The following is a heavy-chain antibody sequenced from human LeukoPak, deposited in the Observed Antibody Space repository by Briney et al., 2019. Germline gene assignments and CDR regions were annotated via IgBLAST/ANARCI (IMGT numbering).Heavy chain of an antibody. J-gene: IGHJ6*04. CDR1: GFTFSSYS. V-gene: IGHV3-21*01. Sequence: PGGSLRLSCAASGFTFSSYSMNWVRQAPGKGLEWVSSISSSSSYIYYADSVKGRFTISRDNAKNSLYLQMNSLRAEDTAVYCCARDFQGVRGVIIPRYYGMDVWGKGTTVTVSS. CDR3: ARDFQGVRGVIIPRYYGMDV. CDR2: ISSSSSYI. D-gene: IGHD3-10*01.